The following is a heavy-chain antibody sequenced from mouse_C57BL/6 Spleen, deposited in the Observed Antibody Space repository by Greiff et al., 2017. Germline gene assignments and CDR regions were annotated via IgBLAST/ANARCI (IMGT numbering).Heavy chain of an antibody. J-gene: IGHJ3*01. V-gene: IGHV6-6*01. CDR1: GFTFSDAW. D-gene: IGHD1-1*01. CDR3: TSFDYYGSSSWFAY. Sequence: EVKLVESGGGLVQPGGSMKLSCAASGFTFSDAWMDWVRQSPEKGLEWVAEIRNKANNHATYYAESVKGRFTISRDDSKSSVDLRMNSLRAEDTGIYYCTSFDYYGSSSWFAYGGQGTLVTVSA. CDR2: IRNKANNHAT.